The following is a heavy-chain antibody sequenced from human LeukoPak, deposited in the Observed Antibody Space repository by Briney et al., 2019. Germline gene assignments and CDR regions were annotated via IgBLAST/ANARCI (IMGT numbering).Heavy chain of an antibody. CDR3: ARASTYYDILTGYRPWYFDL. V-gene: IGHV4-59*08. J-gene: IGHJ2*01. Sequence: SETLSLTCTVSGGSISIYYWSWIRQPPGKGLEWIGYIYYSGSTNYNPSLKSRVTISVDTSKNQFSLKLSSVTAADTAVYYCARASTYYDILTGYRPWYFDLWGRGTLVTVSS. CDR2: IYYSGST. D-gene: IGHD3-9*01. CDR1: GGSISIYY.